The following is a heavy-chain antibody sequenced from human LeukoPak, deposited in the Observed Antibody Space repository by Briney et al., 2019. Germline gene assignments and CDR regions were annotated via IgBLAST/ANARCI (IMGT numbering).Heavy chain of an antibody. V-gene: IGHV4-34*01. CDR2: INHSGRT. D-gene: IGHD4-23*01. CDR3: ARDPTTVVTLPYYFDF. CDR1: GGSFFGSH. Sequence: SETLSLTCAVSGGSFFGSHWNWIRQSPEKGLEWIGEINHSGRTNYNPPLKSRVTISVDTSKSQFFLKLTSVTAADTAVYYCARDPTTVVTLPYYFDFCGQGTLVTVSA. J-gene: IGHJ4*02.